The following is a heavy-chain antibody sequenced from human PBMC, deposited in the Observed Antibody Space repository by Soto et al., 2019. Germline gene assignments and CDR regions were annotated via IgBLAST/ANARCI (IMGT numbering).Heavy chain of an antibody. CDR2: IYYSGST. Sequence: SETLSLTCTVSGGSISSGSYYWGWIRQPPGKGLEWIGSIYYSGSTYYNPSLKSRVTISVDTSKNQFSLKLSSVTAADTAVYYCARHGSTAVAGNPTYYSDYWGQGNLVTVS. CDR1: GGSISSGSYY. D-gene: IGHD6-19*01. J-gene: IGHJ4*02. CDR3: ARHGSTAVAGNPTYYSDY. V-gene: IGHV4-39*01.